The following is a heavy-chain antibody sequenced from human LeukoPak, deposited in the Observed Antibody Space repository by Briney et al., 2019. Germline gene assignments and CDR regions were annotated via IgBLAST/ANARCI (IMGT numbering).Heavy chain of an antibody. J-gene: IGHJ4*02. Sequence: PGGSLRPSCAASGFTFSTYLMHWVRQAPGKGLGWGSRITSDGSSTSYADFVKGRFTISSDNTKNTLYLQMNSLKAEDTDVSCCARLYSSSSSDYWGQGTLVTVSS. CDR1: GFTFSTYL. V-gene: IGHV3-74*01. D-gene: IGHD6-13*01. CDR3: ARLYSSSSSDY. CDR2: ITSDGSST.